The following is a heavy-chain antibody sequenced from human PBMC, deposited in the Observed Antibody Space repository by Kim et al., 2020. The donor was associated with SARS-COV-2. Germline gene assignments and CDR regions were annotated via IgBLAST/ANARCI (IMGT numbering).Heavy chain of an antibody. J-gene: IGHJ6*02. D-gene: IGHD3-22*01. Sequence: SETLSLTCTVSGDSFRTYYWSWIRQPPGKGLEWIGYIFYSGTTNYNLSLKSRVSISVDTSKSQFSLKLNTVTAADTAVYYCARSRFYYDSSGYYFYGMDVWGQGTTVIVSS. V-gene: IGHV4-59*01. CDR2: IFYSGTT. CDR1: GDSFRTYY. CDR3: ARSRFYYDSSGYYFYGMDV.